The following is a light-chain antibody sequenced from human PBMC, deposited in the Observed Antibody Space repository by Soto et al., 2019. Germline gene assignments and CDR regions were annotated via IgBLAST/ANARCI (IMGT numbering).Light chain of an antibody. CDR3: QQRSNPIT. CDR1: QTVSSS. CDR2: DAS. Sequence: EIVLTQSPSTLSLSPSERSTLSCRASQTVSSSLAWYQQKPGQAPRLLIYDASNRATGIPARFSGSGSGTDFTLTISSLEPEDFAVYYCQQRSNPITFGQGTRLENK. V-gene: IGKV3-11*01. J-gene: IGKJ5*01.